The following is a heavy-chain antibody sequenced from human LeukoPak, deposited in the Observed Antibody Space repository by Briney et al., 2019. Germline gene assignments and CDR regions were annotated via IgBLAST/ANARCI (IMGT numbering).Heavy chain of an antibody. CDR2: IYHSGST. V-gene: IGHV4-38-2*02. CDR3: ARQSPSRDFNY. Sequence: SETLSLTCTVSGYSISSGYYWGWIRQPPGKGLEWIGSIYHSGSTYYNPSLKSRVTISVDTSKNQFSLKLSSVTAADTAVYFCARQSPSRDFNYWGQGTLVTVSS. CDR1: GYSISSGYY. J-gene: IGHJ4*02.